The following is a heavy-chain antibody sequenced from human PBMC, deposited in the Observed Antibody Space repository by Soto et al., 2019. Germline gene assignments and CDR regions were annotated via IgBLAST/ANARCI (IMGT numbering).Heavy chain of an antibody. Sequence: QVQLVASGGGVVHLGRSLTLSCAAPGFTFNRHAIHWVRQAPGKGLEWVTVISRDGTNKYFADSVKGRFTISRDNAKNTVFLQMNSLRREDTAVYYCARSRSGAVADSFDYWGQGTPVTVSS. V-gene: IGHV3-30-3*01. CDR2: ISRDGTNK. J-gene: IGHJ4*02. CDR3: ARSRSGAVADSFDY. D-gene: IGHD3-10*01. CDR1: GFTFNRHA.